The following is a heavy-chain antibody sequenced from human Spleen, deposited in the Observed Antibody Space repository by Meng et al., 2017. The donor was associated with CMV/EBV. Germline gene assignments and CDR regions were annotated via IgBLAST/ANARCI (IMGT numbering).Heavy chain of an antibody. V-gene: IGHV3-21*04. Sequence: GESLKISCTTSGFIFKNYNMNWVRQAPGKGLEWVSSITGSSTYIYYADSVRGRFTISRDNAKNSLFLQMNSLRAEDTALYYCARTYYYGSGTYYYGMDVRGQGTTVTVSS. J-gene: IGHJ6*02. D-gene: IGHD3-10*01. CDR2: ITGSSTYI. CDR1: GFIFKNYN. CDR3: ARTYYYGSGTYYYGMDV.